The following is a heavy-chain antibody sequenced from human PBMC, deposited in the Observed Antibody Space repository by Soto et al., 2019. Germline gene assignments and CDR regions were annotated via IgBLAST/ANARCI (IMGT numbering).Heavy chain of an antibody. D-gene: IGHD3-10*01. J-gene: IGHJ6*02. V-gene: IGHV3-21*01. CDR1: GFTFSSYS. CDR2: ISSSSSYI. Sequence: EVQLVESGGGLVKPGGSLRLSCADSGFTFSSYSMNCVRQAPGKGLEWVSSISSSSSYIYYADSVKGRFTIYRDNAKNSLYLQMNSLRAEDTAVYYCARDLLYYYGSGNYGMDVWGQGTTVTVSS. CDR3: ARDLLYYYGSGNYGMDV.